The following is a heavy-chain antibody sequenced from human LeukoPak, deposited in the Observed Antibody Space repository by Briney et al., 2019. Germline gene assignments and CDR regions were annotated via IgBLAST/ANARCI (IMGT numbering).Heavy chain of an antibody. V-gene: IGHV3-23*01. CDR2: ISGSGGST. CDR3: AKDNVKSSGCIDY. Sequence: GGSLRLSCAASGFTFSSYGMSWVRQAPGKGLEWVSAISGSGGSTYSADSVKGRFTISRDNSKNTLYLQMNSLRAEDTAVYYCAKDNVKSSGCIDYWGQGTLVTVSS. J-gene: IGHJ4*02. CDR1: GFTFSSYG. D-gene: IGHD6-19*01.